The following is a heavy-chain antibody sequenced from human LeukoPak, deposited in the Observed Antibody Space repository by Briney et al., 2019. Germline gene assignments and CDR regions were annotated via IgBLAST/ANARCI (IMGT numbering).Heavy chain of an antibody. V-gene: IGHV3-20*01. CDR3: ARTGYSSSWYTVDY. D-gene: IGHD6-13*01. CDR1: GFTFDDYG. J-gene: IGHJ4*02. CDR2: INWNGGST. Sequence: PGGSLRLSCAASGFTFDDYGMSWVRQAPGKGLEWVSGINWNGGSTGYADSVKGRFTISRDNAKNSLYLQMNSLRAEDTALYHCARTGYSSSWYTVDYWGQGTLVTVSS.